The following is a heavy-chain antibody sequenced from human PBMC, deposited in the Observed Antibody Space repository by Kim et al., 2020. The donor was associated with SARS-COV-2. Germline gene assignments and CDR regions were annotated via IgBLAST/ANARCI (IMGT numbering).Heavy chain of an antibody. V-gene: IGHV4-34*01. CDR3: ARKRKGDY. Sequence: SEGTKCNPYLRSRVDISVDTSKNQFSLKLSSVTAADTAVYYCARKRKGDYWGQGTLVTVSS. CDR2: SEGT. J-gene: IGHJ4*02.